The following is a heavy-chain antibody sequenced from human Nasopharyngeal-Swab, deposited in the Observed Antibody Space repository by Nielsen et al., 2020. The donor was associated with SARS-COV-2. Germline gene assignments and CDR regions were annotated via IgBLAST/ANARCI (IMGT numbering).Heavy chain of an antibody. CDR3: ARGLVDVNMMLVVIGFSYWLDS. CDR2: INHRGST. Sequence: SQTLSLTCAVYGGSFTDYYWTWLRQPPGKGLEGIGEINHRGSTNYNPSLKSRVTISADTSKNQFSLNLSSVTAADTAVYYCARGLVDVNMMLVVIGFSYWLDSWGQGTLVTVSS. J-gene: IGHJ5*01. D-gene: IGHD3-22*01. V-gene: IGHV4-34*01. CDR1: GGSFTDYY.